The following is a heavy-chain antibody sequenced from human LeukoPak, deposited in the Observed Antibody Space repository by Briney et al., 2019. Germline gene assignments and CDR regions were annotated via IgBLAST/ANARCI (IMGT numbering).Heavy chain of an antibody. CDR3: ARVRGDYVWGSYRPTYYFDY. D-gene: IGHD3-16*02. V-gene: IGHV4-39*07. CDR1: GGSISSSSYY. J-gene: IGHJ4*02. Sequence: SETLSLTCTVSGGSISSSSYYWGWIRQPPGKGLEWIGSIYYSGSTYYNPSLKSRVTISVDTSKNQFSLKLSSVTAADTAVYYCARVRGDYVWGSYRPTYYFDYWGQGTLVTVSS. CDR2: IYYSGST.